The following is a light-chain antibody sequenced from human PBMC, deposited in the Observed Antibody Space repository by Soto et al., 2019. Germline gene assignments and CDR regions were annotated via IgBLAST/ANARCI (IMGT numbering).Light chain of an antibody. J-gene: IGLJ2*01. CDR1: SSNIGAGHD. V-gene: IGLV1-40*01. CDR2: GNS. Sequence: QSVLTQPPSVSGAPGQRVTISCTGSSSNIGAGHDVHWYQQLPGTAPKLLIHGNSNRPSGVPERFSGSKSGTSASLAITGLQAEDEADYYCQSYDSSLSVVVFGGGTKLTVL. CDR3: QSYDSSLSVVV.